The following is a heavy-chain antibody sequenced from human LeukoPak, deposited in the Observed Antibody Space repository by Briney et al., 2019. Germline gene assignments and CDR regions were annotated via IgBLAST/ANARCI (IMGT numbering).Heavy chain of an antibody. CDR3: ARYPSRYCTSTSCYLVH. D-gene: IGHD2-2*01. CDR1: GFTFSSYE. V-gene: IGHV3-48*03. CDR2: ISGIGSTI. Sequence: GGSLRLSCAAFGFTFSSYEMNWVRQAPGKGLEWVSYISGIGSTIYYADSVKGRFTISRDNAKNSLYLQMHSLRAEDTAVYYCARYPSRYCTSTSCYLVHWGQGALVTVSS. J-gene: IGHJ5*02.